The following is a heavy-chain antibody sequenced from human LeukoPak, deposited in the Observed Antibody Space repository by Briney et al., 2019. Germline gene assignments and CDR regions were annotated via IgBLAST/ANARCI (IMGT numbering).Heavy chain of an antibody. CDR3: ARRGGSKIDY. Sequence: PSETLSLTCNVSGGSISTSSYYWGWLRQPPGKGPEWIGSVYYSGNTYYSPSLKSRVTISVDTSKNQFSLKLSAVTAADTAVYYCARRGGSKIDYWGQGTLVTVSS. J-gene: IGHJ4*02. CDR1: GGSISTSSYY. D-gene: IGHD3-3*01. V-gene: IGHV4-39*01. CDR2: VYYSGNT.